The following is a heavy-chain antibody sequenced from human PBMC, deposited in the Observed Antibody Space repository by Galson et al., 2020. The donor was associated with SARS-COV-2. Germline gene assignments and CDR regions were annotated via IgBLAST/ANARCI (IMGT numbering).Heavy chain of an antibody. Sequence: GESLKISCAASGFTFDDYGMSWVRQAPGKGLEWVSGINWNGGSTGYADSVKGRFTISRDNAKNSLYLQMNSLRAEDTALYHCARGRTGGWYYYMDVWGKGTTVTV. CDR3: ARGRTGGWYYYMDV. D-gene: IGHD6-19*01. CDR2: INWNGGST. V-gene: IGHV3-20*01. CDR1: GFTFDDYG. J-gene: IGHJ6*03.